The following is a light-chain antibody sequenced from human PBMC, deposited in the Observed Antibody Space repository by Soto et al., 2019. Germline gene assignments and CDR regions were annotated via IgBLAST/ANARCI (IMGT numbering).Light chain of an antibody. CDR1: QSVFYTSNNKNY. CDR3: QQHYSTPLT. V-gene: IGKV4-1*01. Sequence: DIVMTQSPDSLAVSLGEGATINCRSSQSVFYTSNNKNYLAWYQQRPGQPPKLLLYWASNRESGVPDRFSGSVFGTDFTLTISRLQPEDVAIYFCQQHYSTPLTFGGGTKVEIK. J-gene: IGKJ4*01. CDR2: WAS.